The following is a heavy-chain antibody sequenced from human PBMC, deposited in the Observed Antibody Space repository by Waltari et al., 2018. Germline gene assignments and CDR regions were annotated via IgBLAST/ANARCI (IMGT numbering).Heavy chain of an antibody. J-gene: IGHJ3*02. CDR3: ARENDSSRNAFDI. V-gene: IGHV3-53*02. Sequence: EVQLVETGGGLIQPGGSLRLSCAASGFTVSSNYMSWVRQAPGKGLEWVSVIYSGGSTYYADSVKGRFTISRDNSKNTLYLQMNSLRAEDTAVYYCARENDSSRNAFDIWGQGTMVTVSS. D-gene: IGHD3-22*01. CDR1: GFTVSSNY. CDR2: IYSGGST.